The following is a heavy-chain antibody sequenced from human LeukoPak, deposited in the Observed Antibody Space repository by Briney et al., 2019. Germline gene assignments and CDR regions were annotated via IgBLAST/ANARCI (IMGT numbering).Heavy chain of an antibody. CDR1: GFTFNKYA. Sequence: GGSLRLSCVASGFTFNKYAIHWVRQAPGKGLEWVTVISYDGSYKDYPDSVKGRFTISRYNSKNTLYLQMNSLRPEDTAVYYCARGARKGDDYGGFFDYWGQGTLVTVSS. D-gene: IGHD4-23*01. J-gene: IGHJ4*02. CDR3: ARGARKGDDYGGFFDY. CDR2: ISYDGSYK. V-gene: IGHV3-30*04.